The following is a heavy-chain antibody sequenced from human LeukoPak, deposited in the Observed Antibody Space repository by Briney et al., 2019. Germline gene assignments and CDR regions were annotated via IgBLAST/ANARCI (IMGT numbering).Heavy chain of an antibody. Sequence: GGSLRLSCVASGFTFSTYALSWVRQAPGKGLEWVSAISSSGGSPYYADSVNGRFTISRDNSKNTLYLQMNSLRAEDTAVYYCAKERSGATPLFDYWGQGTLVTVSS. CDR3: AKERSGATPLFDY. CDR2: ISSSGGSP. D-gene: IGHD6-19*01. CDR1: GFTFSTYA. V-gene: IGHV3-23*01. J-gene: IGHJ4*02.